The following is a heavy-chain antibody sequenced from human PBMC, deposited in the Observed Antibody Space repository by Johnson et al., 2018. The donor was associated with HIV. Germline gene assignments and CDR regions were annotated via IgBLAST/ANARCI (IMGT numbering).Heavy chain of an antibody. Sequence: QVQLVESGGGLVKPGGSLRLSCAASGFTFSDYYMSWIRQAPGKGLEWVAVISYDGSNKYYADSVKGRFTISRDNSKNTLYLQMNSLRAEDTAVYYCATSGSHFAFDIWGQGTMVTVSS. V-gene: IGHV3-30-3*01. CDR2: ISYDGSNK. CDR3: ATSGSHFAFDI. J-gene: IGHJ3*02. CDR1: GFTFSDYY. D-gene: IGHD1-26*01.